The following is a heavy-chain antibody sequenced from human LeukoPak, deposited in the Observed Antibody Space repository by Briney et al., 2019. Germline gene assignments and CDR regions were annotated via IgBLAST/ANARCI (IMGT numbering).Heavy chain of an antibody. V-gene: IGHV3-30*02. CDR3: ARSYGSGSYFDY. Sequence: GGSLRLSCEASGFTFSSFGMHWVRQAPGKGLEWVAFIRRDGDVIYYADSVKGRFTISRDNSRNMVYLQLNSLRPEDTAVYYCARSYGSGSYFDYWGQGTLVTVSS. D-gene: IGHD3-10*01. CDR1: GFTFSSFG. J-gene: IGHJ4*02. CDR2: IRRDGDVI.